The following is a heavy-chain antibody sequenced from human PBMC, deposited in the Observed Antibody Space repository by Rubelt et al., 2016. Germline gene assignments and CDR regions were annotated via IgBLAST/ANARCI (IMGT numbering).Heavy chain of an antibody. CDR3: ATQGYCSSTSCYGAY. CDR2: ISSSSSTI. Sequence: EVQLVESGGGLVQPGGSLRLSCAASGFTFSSYSMNWVRQAPGKGLEWVSYISSSSSTIYYADSVKGRSTRSRDKAKNSVYLQRNSLRDEDTAVYYCATQGYCSSTSCYGAYWGQGTLVTVSS. V-gene: IGHV3-48*02. J-gene: IGHJ4*02. D-gene: IGHD2-2*01. CDR1: GFTFSSYS.